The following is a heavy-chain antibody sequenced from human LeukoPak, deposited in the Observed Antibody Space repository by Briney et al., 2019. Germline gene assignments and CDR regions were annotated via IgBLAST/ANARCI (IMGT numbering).Heavy chain of an antibody. J-gene: IGHJ4*02. CDR1: GYTFSSYA. V-gene: IGHV3-23*01. CDR3: ANTPKAAVDY. D-gene: IGHD2-15*01. Sequence: PGVSLRLSCAASGYTFSSYAMSCAPQAPGKGLKWVSAISGRGGSTYYADSVKGRFTICRDNSKNTLYLQMTRLRAEDTGVYYCANTPKAAVDYWGQGTLVTVSS. CDR2: ISGRGGST.